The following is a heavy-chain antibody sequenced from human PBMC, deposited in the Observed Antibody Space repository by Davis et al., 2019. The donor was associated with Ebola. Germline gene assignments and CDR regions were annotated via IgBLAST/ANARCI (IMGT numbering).Heavy chain of an antibody. D-gene: IGHD3-3*02. Sequence: SVKVSCKASGGTFSSYAISWVRQAPGQGLEWMGGIIPIFGTANYAQKFQGRVTITADESTSTAYMELSSLRSEDTAVYYCAGLPLKKHYNWFDPWGQGTLVTVSS. CDR1: GGTFSSYA. CDR3: AGLPLKKHYNWFDP. V-gene: IGHV1-69*13. J-gene: IGHJ5*02. CDR2: IIPIFGTA.